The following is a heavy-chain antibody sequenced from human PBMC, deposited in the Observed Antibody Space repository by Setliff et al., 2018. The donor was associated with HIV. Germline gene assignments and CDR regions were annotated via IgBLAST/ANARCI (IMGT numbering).Heavy chain of an antibody. D-gene: IGHD5-12*01. CDR1: GGTFSLYA. J-gene: IGHJ5*02. CDR3: ARDQATGYEKVWFSWIDP. CDR2: IIPIFNTA. V-gene: IGHV1-69*13. Sequence: SVKVSCKASGGTFSLYAINWVRQAPGHGLEWMGGIIPIFNTANYAQKFQGRVTITADGSTSTAYMELSSLRFEDTATYYCARDQATGYEKVWFSWIDPWGQGTLVTVSS.